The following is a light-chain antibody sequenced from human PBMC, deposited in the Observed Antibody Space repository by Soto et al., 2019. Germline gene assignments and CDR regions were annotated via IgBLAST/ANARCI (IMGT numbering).Light chain of an antibody. CDR1: QRTDSL. J-gene: IGKJ3*01. V-gene: IGKV3-11*01. CDR3: HQRSNWIFS. CDR2: DAS. Sequence: EIVLTQSPDTLSLSPGERATLSCRAGQRTDSLLAWYQKKPGQAPRLLIYDASDMATGVPARFIGGGSGTDFTLTITSLEPEEFPTYYCHQRSNWIFSFGTGTKV.